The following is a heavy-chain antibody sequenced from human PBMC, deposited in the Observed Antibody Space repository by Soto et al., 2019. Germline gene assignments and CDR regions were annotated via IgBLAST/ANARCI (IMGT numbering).Heavy chain of an antibody. CDR1: GFTVSSNY. CDR3: ARTGIAAAGNWFDP. V-gene: IGHV3-53*01. CDR2: IYSGGST. Sequence: GGSLRLSCAASGFTVSSNYMSWVRQAPGKGLEWVSVIYSGGSTYYADSVKGRFTISGDNSKNTLYLQMNSLRAEDTAVYYCARTGIAAAGNWFDPWGQGTLVTVSS. D-gene: IGHD6-13*01. J-gene: IGHJ5*02.